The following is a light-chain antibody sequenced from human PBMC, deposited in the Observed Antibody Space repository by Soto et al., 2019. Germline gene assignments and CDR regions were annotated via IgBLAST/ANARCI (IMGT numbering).Light chain of an antibody. Sequence: DIQMTQSPSSLSASVGDRVTITCRASQSIITHLNWYQQKPGKAPDLLIYASSKLQGGVPSRFSGSGSGTDFSLTINSLQPEDFAIYYCQQGHPAPLTLGGGTKVEI. CDR1: QSIITH. J-gene: IGKJ4*01. CDR2: ASS. CDR3: QQGHPAPLT. V-gene: IGKV1-39*01.